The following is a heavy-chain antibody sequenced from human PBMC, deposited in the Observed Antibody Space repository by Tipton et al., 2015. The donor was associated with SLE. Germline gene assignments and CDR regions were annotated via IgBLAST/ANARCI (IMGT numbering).Heavy chain of an antibody. V-gene: IGHV4-4*02. CDR2: IYHSGST. Sequence: TLSLTCGVSGDSISRINWWSWVRQPPGKGLEWIGEIYHSGSTHYNPSLKSRVTMSMDKSNNLFSLTLTSVTAADTAIYYCARDTGAIDYWGQGTLVTVSS. CDR3: ARDTGAIDY. J-gene: IGHJ4*02. CDR1: GDSISRINW.